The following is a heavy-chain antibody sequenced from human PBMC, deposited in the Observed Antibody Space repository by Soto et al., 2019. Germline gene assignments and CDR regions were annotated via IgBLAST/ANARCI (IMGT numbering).Heavy chain of an antibody. CDR3: ARDRIAGSKYYYGMDV. Sequence: QVQLVQSGAEVKKPGSSVRVSCKASGGTFSSYAISWVRQAPGQGLEWMGGIIPIFGTENYEQKFQARVTVTPDESTSTPYMELSNLRSEDTAVYYCARDRIAGSKYYYGMDVGGQGTTVTVSS. J-gene: IGHJ6*02. CDR1: GGTFSSYA. D-gene: IGHD6-13*01. CDR2: IIPIFGTE. V-gene: IGHV1-69*01.